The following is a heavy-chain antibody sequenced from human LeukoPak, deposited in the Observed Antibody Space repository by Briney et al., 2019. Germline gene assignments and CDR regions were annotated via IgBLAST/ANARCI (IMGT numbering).Heavy chain of an antibody. CDR2: INPNSGGT. J-gene: IGHJ4*02. CDR3: ARADSSGWSPFDY. D-gene: IGHD6-19*01. Sequence: GASVKVSCKTSGYTFTNHALNWVRQAPGQGLEWMGWINPNSGGTNYAQKFQGRVTMTRDTSISTAYMELSRLRSDDTAVYYCARADSSGWSPFDYWGQGTLVTVSS. V-gene: IGHV1-2*02. CDR1: GYTFTNHA.